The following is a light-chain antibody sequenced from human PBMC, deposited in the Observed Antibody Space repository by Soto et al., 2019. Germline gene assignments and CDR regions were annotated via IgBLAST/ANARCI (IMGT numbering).Light chain of an antibody. CDR3: QSYDSSLNGWV. CDR2: GKS. J-gene: IGLJ3*02. Sequence: QAVVTQPPSVSGAPGQRVTISCTGSSSNMGANYDVHWYQQLPGTAPKLLIYGKSNRPSGVPDRFSGSKSGTSASLAITGLQAEDEADYYCQSYDSSLNGWVFGGGTKLTVL. CDR1: SSNMGANYD. V-gene: IGLV1-40*01.